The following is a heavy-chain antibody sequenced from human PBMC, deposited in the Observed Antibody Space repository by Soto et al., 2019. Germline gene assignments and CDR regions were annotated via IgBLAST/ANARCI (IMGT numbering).Heavy chain of an antibody. CDR3: ARDGIAVAGFDY. Sequence: SVKVSCKASGGTFSSYAISWVRQAPGQGLEWMGGIIPIFGTANYAQKFQGRVTITADESTSTAYMELSSLRSEDTAVYYCARDGIAVAGFDYWGQGTLVTVSS. CDR2: IIPIFGTA. CDR1: GGTFSSYA. D-gene: IGHD6-19*01. J-gene: IGHJ4*02. V-gene: IGHV1-69*13.